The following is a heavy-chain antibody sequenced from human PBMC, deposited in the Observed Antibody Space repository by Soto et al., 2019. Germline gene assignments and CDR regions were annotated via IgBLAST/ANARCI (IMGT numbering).Heavy chain of an antibody. Sequence: SVKVSCKASGGTFSSYAISWVRQAPGQGLEWMGGIIPIFGTANYAQKFQGRVTITADESTSTAYMELSSLRSEDTAVYYCARRGGYYDSSGYVAYWHFDLWGRGTLVTVSS. D-gene: IGHD3-22*01. CDR3: ARRGGYYDSSGYVAYWHFDL. J-gene: IGHJ2*01. V-gene: IGHV1-69*13. CDR1: GGTFSSYA. CDR2: IIPIFGTA.